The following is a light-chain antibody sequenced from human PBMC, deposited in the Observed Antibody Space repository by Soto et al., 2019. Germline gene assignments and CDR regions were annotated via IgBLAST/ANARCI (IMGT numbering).Light chain of an antibody. J-gene: IGKJ1*01. Sequence: EIVLTQSPGTLSLSPGESATLSCRDTESVRASWLAWYQQKPGQAPRLLMYGASTRAIGIPDRFSGSGSGTDFTLTISRLEPEDFAVYYCHHYDSPPQTFGQGTNVEI. V-gene: IGKV3-20*01. CDR1: ESVRASW. CDR2: GAS. CDR3: HHYDSPPQT.